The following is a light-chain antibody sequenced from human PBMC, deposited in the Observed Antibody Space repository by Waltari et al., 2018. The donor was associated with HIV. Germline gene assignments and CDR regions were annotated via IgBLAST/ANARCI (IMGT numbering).Light chain of an antibody. V-gene: IGLV1-40*01. Sequence: QSVLTQPPSVSGAPGQRVTISFTGGSSNIGAGYDVRLYQQLPGPAPKLLIYGNTTRPSGVPDRFSGSNSGTPASLAITGLQAEDASDYYCQTYDSSLSGVVFGGGTKLTVL. J-gene: IGLJ2*01. CDR3: QTYDSSLSGVV. CDR2: GNT. CDR1: SSNIGAGYD.